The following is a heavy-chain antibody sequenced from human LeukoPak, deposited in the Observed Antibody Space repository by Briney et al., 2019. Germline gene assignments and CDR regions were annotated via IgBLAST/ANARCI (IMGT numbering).Heavy chain of an antibody. CDR3: ARDAVDTANAV. J-gene: IGHJ6*02. CDR1: GFTFSTYA. V-gene: IGHV3-30-3*01. Sequence: GGSLRLSCAASGFTFSTYAMYWVRQTPGKGLEWVTVISNDGSNKYYADSVKGRFTISRDNAKNTLYLQMNSLRAEDTAVYYCARDAVDTANAVWGQGTTVTVSS. CDR2: ISNDGSNK. D-gene: IGHD5-18*01.